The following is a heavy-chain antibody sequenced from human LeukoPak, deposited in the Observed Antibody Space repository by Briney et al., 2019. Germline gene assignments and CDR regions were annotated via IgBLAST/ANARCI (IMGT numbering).Heavy chain of an antibody. CDR3: AKAEAFIVVVPAAPAALDY. V-gene: IGHV3-30*02. Sequence: GGSLRLSCAASGFTFSSYGMHWVRQAPGKGLEWVAFIRYDGSNKYYADSVKGRFTISRDNSKNTLYLQMNSLRAEDTAVYYCAKAEAFIVVVPAAPAALDYWGQGTLVTVSS. D-gene: IGHD2-2*01. CDR1: GFTFSSYG. J-gene: IGHJ4*02. CDR2: IRYDGSNK.